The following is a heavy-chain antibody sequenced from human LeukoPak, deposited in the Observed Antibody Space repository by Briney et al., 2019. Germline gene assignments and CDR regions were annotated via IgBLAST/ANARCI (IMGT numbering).Heavy chain of an antibody. CDR2: ISAYNGHT. Sequence: ASVEVSCKASGYNVFSYGFSWVRQAPGQGLEWMGWISAYNGHTNYAQNFQGRVTMTTDTSTRTAYMELRSLRSDDTAVYYCARGYVVVPLDFWGQGTLVTVSS. J-gene: IGHJ4*02. CDR3: ARGYVVVPLDF. V-gene: IGHV1-18*01. D-gene: IGHD3-9*01. CDR1: GYNVFSYG.